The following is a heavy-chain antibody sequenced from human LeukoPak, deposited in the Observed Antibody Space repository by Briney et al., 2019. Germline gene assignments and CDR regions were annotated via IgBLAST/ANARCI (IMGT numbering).Heavy chain of an antibody. D-gene: IGHD6-19*01. J-gene: IGHJ4*02. CDR2: INYSGSP. V-gene: IGHV4-34*01. CDR3: AREMSAAGVYYFDY. Sequence: PSETPSLTCAVYGGSFSGYYWSWIRQPPGKGLEWIGEINYSGSPNYNPSLKSRVTISVDTSKNQFSLKLSSVTAADTAVYYCAREMSAAGVYYFDYWGQGTLVTVSS. CDR1: GGSFSGYY.